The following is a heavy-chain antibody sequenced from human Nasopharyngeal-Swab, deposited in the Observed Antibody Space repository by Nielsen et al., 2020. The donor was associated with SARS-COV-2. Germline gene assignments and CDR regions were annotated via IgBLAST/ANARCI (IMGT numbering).Heavy chain of an antibody. CDR1: GFPLSASGMC. V-gene: IGHV2-70*01. D-gene: IGHD3-10*01. CDR2: INWDDHK. J-gene: IGHJ6*02. Sequence: SGPTLVNPTQTLTLTCTLSGFPLSASGMCVTWIRQTPGKALEWLALINWDDHKYYSTSLRTRLNISKDTSKNQVVLTMTNMDPVDTGTYYCARMYSTGYYYYGMDVWGQGTTVTVSS. CDR3: ARMYSTGYYYYGMDV.